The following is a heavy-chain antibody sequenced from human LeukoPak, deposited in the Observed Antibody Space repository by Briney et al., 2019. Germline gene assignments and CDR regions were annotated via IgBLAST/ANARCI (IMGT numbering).Heavy chain of an antibody. V-gene: IGHV3-7*01. Sequence: GGSLRLSCEASGLTFSDYWMGWLRQAPGKGLEWVANIIKDGSDKYYVDSVKGRFTISRDNAKNSVYLQMSSLRVEDTAVYYCTRELWPGDYWGQGILVTVSS. J-gene: IGHJ4*02. D-gene: IGHD3-16*01. CDR2: IIKDGSDK. CDR1: GLTFSDYW. CDR3: TRELWPGDY.